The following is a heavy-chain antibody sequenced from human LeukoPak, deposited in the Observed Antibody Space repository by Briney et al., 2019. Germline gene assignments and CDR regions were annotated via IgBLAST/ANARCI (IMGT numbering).Heavy chain of an antibody. J-gene: IGHJ4*02. CDR1: GFTFSTYW. D-gene: IGHD2-2*01. Sequence: PGGSLRLSCAASGFTFSTYWMSWVRQAPGKGLEWVANIKQDASEKYSVDSVKGRFTISRDNARNSVYLQMNSLRAEDTAVYYCARDFCSSTSCSHWGQGTLVTVSS. V-gene: IGHV3-7*01. CDR3: ARDFCSSTSCSH. CDR2: IKQDASEK.